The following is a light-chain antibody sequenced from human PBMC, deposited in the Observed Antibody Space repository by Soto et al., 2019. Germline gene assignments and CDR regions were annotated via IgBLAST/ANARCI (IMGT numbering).Light chain of an antibody. Sequence: EIVLTQSPGTLSLSPGERATISCRATQCVNSNYLAWYQQKLGQAPRLLIYGASSRPTGIPDRFSGSGSGTDFTLTISRLEPEDFAVYYCHQYGGSPLTFGGGTKVEI. V-gene: IGKV3-20*01. CDR2: GAS. CDR1: QCVNSNY. J-gene: IGKJ4*01. CDR3: HQYGGSPLT.